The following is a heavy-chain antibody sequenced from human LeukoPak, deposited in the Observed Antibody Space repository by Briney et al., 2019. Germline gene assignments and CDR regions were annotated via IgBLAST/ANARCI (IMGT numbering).Heavy chain of an antibody. CDR2: ISSSGSTI. V-gene: IGHV3-48*03. D-gene: IGHD3-3*01. CDR3: ARGSITIFGVVIRTTNTYFDY. CDR1: GFTFSSYE. Sequence: GGSLRLSCAASGFTFSSYEMNWVRQAPGKGLEWVSYISSSGSTIYYADSVKGRFTISRDNAKNSLYLQMNSLRAEDTAVYYCARGSITIFGVVIRTTNTYFDYWGQGTLVTVSS. J-gene: IGHJ4*02.